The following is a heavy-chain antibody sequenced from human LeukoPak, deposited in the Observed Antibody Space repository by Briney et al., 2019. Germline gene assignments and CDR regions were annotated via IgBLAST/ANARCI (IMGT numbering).Heavy chain of an antibody. V-gene: IGHV4-4*09. CDR3: ARHAVAAAGFYYYYYMDV. Sequence: PSETLSLTCTVSGGSISSYYWSWIRQPPGKGLEWIGYIYTSGSTNYNPSLKSRVTISVDTSKNQFSLKLSSATAADTAVYYCARHAVAAAGFYYYYYMDVWGKGTTVTVSS. CDR2: IYTSGST. D-gene: IGHD6-13*01. J-gene: IGHJ6*03. CDR1: GGSISSYY.